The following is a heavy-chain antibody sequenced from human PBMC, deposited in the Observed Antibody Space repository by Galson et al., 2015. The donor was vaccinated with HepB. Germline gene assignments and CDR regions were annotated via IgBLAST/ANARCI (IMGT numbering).Heavy chain of an antibody. Sequence: SVKVSCKASGGTFSSYAISWVRQAPGQGLEWMGGIIPILGIANYAQKFQGRVTITADKSTSTAYMELSSLRSEDTAVYYCAARMYYDSSGYQTFDYWGQGTLVTVSS. D-gene: IGHD3-22*01. V-gene: IGHV1-69*10. J-gene: IGHJ4*02. CDR1: GGTFSSYA. CDR3: AARMYYDSSGYQTFDY. CDR2: IIPILGIA.